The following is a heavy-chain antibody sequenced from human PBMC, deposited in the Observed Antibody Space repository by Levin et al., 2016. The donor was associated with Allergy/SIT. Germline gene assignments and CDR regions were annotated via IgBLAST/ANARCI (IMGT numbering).Heavy chain of an antibody. CDR3: ARARVGARGYWFDP. Sequence: GESLKISCAASGFTFSSYSMNWVRQAPGKGLEWVSSISSSSSYIYYADSVKGRFTISRDNAKNSLYLQMNSLRAEDTAVYYCARARVGARGYWFDPLGPGNPGHRLL. D-gene: IGHD1-26*01. V-gene: IGHV3-21*01. CDR1: GFTFSSYS. J-gene: IGHJ5*02. CDR2: ISSSSSYI.